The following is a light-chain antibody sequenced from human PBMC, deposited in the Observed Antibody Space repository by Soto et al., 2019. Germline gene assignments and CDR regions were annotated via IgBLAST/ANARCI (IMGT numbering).Light chain of an antibody. CDR2: RGS. Sequence: VLTQSPGTLSLSPGERTTLSCRASQNIRGNELAWYQQKPGQPPRLLIYRGSSRAPGIPDRFSGRGSGTEFTPTIASLEPEVFAVYYCQDYGTSAPWTFGQGTRVEIK. J-gene: IGKJ1*01. CDR3: QDYGTSAPWT. CDR1: QNIRGNE. V-gene: IGKV3-20*01.